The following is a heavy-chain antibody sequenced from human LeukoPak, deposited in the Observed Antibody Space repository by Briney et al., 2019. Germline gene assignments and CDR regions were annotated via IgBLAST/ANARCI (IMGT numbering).Heavy chain of an antibody. V-gene: IGHV1-69*13. CDR3: ARDRRPYDSSGYYYFDY. D-gene: IGHD3-22*01. CDR2: IIPIFGTA. J-gene: IGHJ4*02. CDR1: GGTFSSYA. Sequence: ASVKVSCKASGGTFSSYAISWVRQAPGQGLEWMGRIIPIFGTANYAQKFQGRVTITADESTSTAYMELSSLRSEDTAVYYCARDRRPYDSSGYYYFDYWGQGTLVTVSS.